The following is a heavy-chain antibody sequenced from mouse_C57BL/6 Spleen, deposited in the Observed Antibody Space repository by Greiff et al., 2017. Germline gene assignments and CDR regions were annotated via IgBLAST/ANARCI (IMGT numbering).Heavy chain of an antibody. CDR3: TRAGYSSYAGYFDY. CDR1: GYTFTDYE. J-gene: IGHJ2*01. CDR2: IDPETGGT. V-gene: IGHV1-15*01. Sequence: QVQLQQSGAELVRPGASVTLSCKASGYTFTDYEMHWVKQTPVHGLEWIGAIDPETGGTAYNQKFKGKAILTADKSSSTAYMELRSLTSADSAVYYCTRAGYSSYAGYFDYWGQGTTLTVSS. D-gene: IGHD2-5*01.